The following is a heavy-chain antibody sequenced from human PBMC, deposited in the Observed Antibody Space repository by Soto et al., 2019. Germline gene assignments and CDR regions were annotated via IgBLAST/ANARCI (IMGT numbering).Heavy chain of an antibody. CDR1: GYTFTSYA. Sequence: ASVKVSCKASGYTFTSYAMHWVRQAPGKGLEWMGGFDPEDDETIYAQKYQGRVTITEDTSTDTAYIELSSLRSEYTAVYYCATGIAAGRNWFDPWGQGTLVTVSS. V-gene: IGHV1-24*01. D-gene: IGHD6-13*01. CDR3: ATGIAAGRNWFDP. CDR2: FDPEDDET. J-gene: IGHJ5*02.